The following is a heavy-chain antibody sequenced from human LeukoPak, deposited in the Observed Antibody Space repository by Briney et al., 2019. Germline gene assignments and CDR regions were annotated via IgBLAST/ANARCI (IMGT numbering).Heavy chain of an antibody. CDR2: INHSGST. CDR3: ARGATYYDFWGGCPNYYYYYYMDV. Sequence: SETLSLTCAVYGGSFSGYYWSWIRQPPGKGLEWIGEINHSGSTNYNPSLKSRVTISVDTSKNQFSLKLSSVTAADTAVYYCARGATYYDFWGGCPNYYYYYYMDVWGKGTTVTVSS. V-gene: IGHV4-34*01. CDR1: GGSFSGYY. J-gene: IGHJ6*03. D-gene: IGHD3-3*01.